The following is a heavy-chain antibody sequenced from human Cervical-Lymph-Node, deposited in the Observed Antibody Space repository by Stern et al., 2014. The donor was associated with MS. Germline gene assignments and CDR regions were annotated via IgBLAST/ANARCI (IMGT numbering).Heavy chain of an antibody. CDR3: AREGDIVVVVAARGNWFDP. CDR1: GGSISRGSYY. J-gene: IGHJ5*02. CDR2: IYTSGST. D-gene: IGHD2-15*01. V-gene: IGHV4-61*02. Sequence: QVQLQESGPGLVKPSQTLSLTCTVSGGSISRGSYYWSWIRQHAGKGLEWIGRIYTSGSTKYNPSLKSRVTLSVATSKHQFSLKLSSVTAADTAVYYCAREGDIVVVVAARGNWFDPWGQGTLVTVSS.